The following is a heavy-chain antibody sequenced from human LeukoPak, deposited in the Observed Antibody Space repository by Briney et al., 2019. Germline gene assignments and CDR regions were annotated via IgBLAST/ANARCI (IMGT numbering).Heavy chain of an antibody. V-gene: IGHV3-48*03. D-gene: IGHD6-13*01. CDR1: GFTFSSYE. CDR3: ARGGYSSSWYRVNAFDI. J-gene: IGHJ3*02. Sequence: PGGSLRLSCAASGFTFSSYEMNWVRQAPGKGLEWVSYISSSGSTIYYADSVKGRFTISRDNAKISLYLQMNSLRAEDTAVYYCARGGYSSSWYRVNAFDIWGQGTMVTVSS. CDR2: ISSSGSTI.